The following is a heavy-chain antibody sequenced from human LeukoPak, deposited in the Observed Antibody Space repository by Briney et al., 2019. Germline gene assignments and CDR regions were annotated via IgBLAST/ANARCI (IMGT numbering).Heavy chain of an antibody. D-gene: IGHD5-18*01. Sequence: PSETLSLTCTVSGVSISSSSYYWGWIRQPPGKGLEWIGSMYYSGSTYYNPSLKSRVAMSVATSKNQVSLKLSSVTAADTAVYYCARHTAFGSWSSFYYYYMDVWGKGTTVTVSS. J-gene: IGHJ6*03. CDR2: MYYSGST. CDR1: GVSISSSSYY. CDR3: ARHTAFGSWSSFYYYYMDV. V-gene: IGHV4-39*01.